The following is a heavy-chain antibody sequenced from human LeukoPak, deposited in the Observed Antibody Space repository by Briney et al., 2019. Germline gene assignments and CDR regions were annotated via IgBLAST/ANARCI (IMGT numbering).Heavy chain of an antibody. CDR1: GGSMNSYY. J-gene: IGHJ3*02. V-gene: IGHV4-4*07. CDR3: ARGAVGATPHVAFDI. Sequence: PSETLSLTCTVSGGSMNSYYWSWIRHPAGQALEYLGRVYSSGAANFNPSLTSRITMSLDTSRNQFSLKMNSVTAADTAVYYCARGAVGATPHVAFDIWGQGAMVTVSS. CDR2: VYSSGAA. D-gene: IGHD1-26*01.